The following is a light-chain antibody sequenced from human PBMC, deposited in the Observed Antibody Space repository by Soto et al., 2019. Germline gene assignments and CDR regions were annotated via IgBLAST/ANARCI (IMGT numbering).Light chain of an antibody. CDR2: DVT. V-gene: IGLV2-14*01. CDR3: SSYTSSSTPYV. J-gene: IGLJ1*01. Sequence: QSALTQPASVSGSPGQSITISCTGSSSDIGAYDYVSWYQQRPVKAPKLMIFDVTNRPSGVSDRLSGSKSGNTASLTISGLRTEDEADYYCSSYTSSSTPYVFGTGTKVTVL. CDR1: SSDIGAYDY.